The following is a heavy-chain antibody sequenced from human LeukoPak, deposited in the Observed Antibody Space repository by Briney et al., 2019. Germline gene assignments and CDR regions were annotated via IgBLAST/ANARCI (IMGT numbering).Heavy chain of an antibody. V-gene: IGHV4-59*01. J-gene: IGHJ5*02. D-gene: IGHD4-17*01. CDR3: ARVWRGYGDPKGWFDP. CDR2: IYYSGST. Sequence: PSETLSLTCTVSGGSISSYYWSWIRQPPGKGLEWIGYIYYSGSTNYNPSLKSRVTISVDTSKNQFSLKLSSVTAADTAVYYCARVWRGYGDPKGWFDPWGQGTLVTVSS. CDR1: GGSISSYY.